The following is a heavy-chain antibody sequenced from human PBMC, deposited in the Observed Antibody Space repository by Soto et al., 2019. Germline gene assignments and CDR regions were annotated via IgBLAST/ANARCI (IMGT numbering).Heavy chain of an antibody. CDR3: AMGTMDV. J-gene: IGHJ6*04. CDR2: INDDGSRT. CDR1: GFTFNSDW. Sequence: GGSLRLSCAASGFTFNSDWMHWVRQAPGKGLEWVSRINDDGSRTNYADSVKGRFTISRDNAKDTLYLQMNSLRAEDTATYYCAMGTMDVWGKGTTVTVSS. D-gene: IGHD7-27*01. V-gene: IGHV3-74*01.